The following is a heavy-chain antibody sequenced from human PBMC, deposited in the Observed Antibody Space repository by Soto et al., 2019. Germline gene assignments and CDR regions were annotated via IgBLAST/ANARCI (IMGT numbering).Heavy chain of an antibody. CDR1: GYTFTIYD. Sequence: ASVKVSCKASGYTFTIYDINGVLQATGQGLEWMGCMNPNSGNTGYAQKFQGRVTMTRNTSISTAYMELSSLRSEDTAVYYCARLSIRSGYDYWGQGTLVTVSS. J-gene: IGHJ4*02. V-gene: IGHV1-8*01. CDR3: ARLSIRSGYDY. D-gene: IGHD5-12*01. CDR2: MNPNSGNT.